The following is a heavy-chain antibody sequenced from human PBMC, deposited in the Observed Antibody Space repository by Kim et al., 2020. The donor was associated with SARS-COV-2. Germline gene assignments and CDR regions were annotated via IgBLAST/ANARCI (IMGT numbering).Heavy chain of an antibody. Sequence: SETLSLTCAVYGGSFSGYYWSWIRQPPGKGLEWIGEINHSGSTNYNPSLKSRVTISVDTSKNQFSLKLSSVTAADTAVYYCARGTIYSGYPRANDYWGQG. D-gene: IGHD5-12*01. V-gene: IGHV4-34*01. J-gene: IGHJ4*02. CDR1: GGSFSGYY. CDR2: INHSGST. CDR3: ARGTIYSGYPRANDY.